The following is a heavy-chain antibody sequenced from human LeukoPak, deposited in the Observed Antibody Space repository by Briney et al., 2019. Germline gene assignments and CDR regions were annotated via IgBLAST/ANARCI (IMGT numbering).Heavy chain of an antibody. J-gene: IGHJ6*02. D-gene: IGHD5-18*01. CDR2: IYYSGST. V-gene: IGHV4-39*01. Sequence: SETLSLTCAVSGGSISNTYYYWGWIRQPPGKGLEWIGSIYYSGSTYYNPSLKSRVTISVDTSKNQFSLKLSSVTAADTAVYYCARGERGYSYGGLEDYYGMDVWGQGTTVTVSS. CDR3: ARGERGYSYGGLEDYYGMDV. CDR1: GGSISNTYYY.